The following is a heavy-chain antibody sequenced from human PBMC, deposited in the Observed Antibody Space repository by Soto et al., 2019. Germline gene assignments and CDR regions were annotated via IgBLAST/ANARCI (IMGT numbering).Heavy chain of an antibody. CDR3: ARGGGYDFRSSQAPPIDV. CDR1: GGSISDFY. V-gene: IGHV4-59*01. D-gene: IGHD3-3*01. CDR2: LYYTGST. J-gene: IGHJ6*02. Sequence: SETLSLTCNVSGGSISDFYWSWIRQSPGKRLEWIGYLYYTGSTDYNPALKSRVTISLDTSKNQFSLKVRSVTAADTAVYYCARGGGYDFRSSQAPPIDVWGQGTTVTVSS.